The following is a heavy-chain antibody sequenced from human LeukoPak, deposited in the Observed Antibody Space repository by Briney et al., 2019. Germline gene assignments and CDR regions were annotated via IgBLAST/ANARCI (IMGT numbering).Heavy chain of an antibody. V-gene: IGHV3-33*01. CDR3: ARDLRYYYDSSGYPNYYYYYGMDV. CDR1: GFTFSSYG. Sequence: PGGSLRLSCAASGFTFSSYGMHWVRQAPGKGLEWVAVIWYDGSNKYYADSVKGRFTISRDNSKNTLYLQMNSLRAEDTAVYYCARDLRYYYDSSGYPNYYYYYGMDVWGQGTTVTVSS. J-gene: IGHJ6*02. CDR2: IWYDGSNK. D-gene: IGHD3-22*01.